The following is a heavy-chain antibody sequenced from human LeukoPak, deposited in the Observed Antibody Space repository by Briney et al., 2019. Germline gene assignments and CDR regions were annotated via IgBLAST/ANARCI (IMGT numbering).Heavy chain of an antibody. J-gene: IGHJ4*02. CDR3: TKENEAVDIAGLGY. V-gene: IGHV1-2*02. CDR2: INCNTGDT. Sequence: VASVKVSCKASGYIFTFYFMHWVRQAPGQGLEWMGWINCNTGDTRYAEKFQGRVTMTRDTSINTVYMELSGLRSDDTAVYYCTKENEAVDIAGLGYWGQGSLVAVSS. CDR1: GYIFTFYF. D-gene: IGHD5-12*01.